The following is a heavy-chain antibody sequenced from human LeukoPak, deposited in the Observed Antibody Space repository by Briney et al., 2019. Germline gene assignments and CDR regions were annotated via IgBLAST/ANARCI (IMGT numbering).Heavy chain of an antibody. CDR3: ARDRKGAGILTGDRIDY. CDR1: GYTFTSYY. Sequence: ASVKVSCKASGYTFTSYYMHWVRQAPGQGLEWMGIINPSGGSTSYAQKFQGRVTMTRDMSTSTVYMELSSLRSEDTAVYYCARDRKGAGILTGDRIDYWGQGTLVTVSS. V-gene: IGHV1-46*01. D-gene: IGHD3-9*01. CDR2: INPSGGST. J-gene: IGHJ4*02.